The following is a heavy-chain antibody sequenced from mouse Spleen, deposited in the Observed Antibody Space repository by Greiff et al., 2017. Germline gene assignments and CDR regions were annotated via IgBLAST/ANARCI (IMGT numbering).Heavy chain of an antibody. Sequence: DVKLQESGPGLAKPSQTLSLTCSVTGYSITSDYWNWIRKFPGNKLEYMGYISYSGSTYYNPSLKSRISITRDTSKNQYYLQLNSVTTEDTATYYCARRVYYGNYAMDYWGQGTSVTVSS. D-gene: IGHD2-1*01. J-gene: IGHJ4*01. CDR1: GYSITSDY. CDR2: ISYSGST. CDR3: ARRVYYGNYAMDY. V-gene: IGHV3-8*01.